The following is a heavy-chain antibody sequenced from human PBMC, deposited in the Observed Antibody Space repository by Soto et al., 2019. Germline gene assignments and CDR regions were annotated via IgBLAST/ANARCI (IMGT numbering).Heavy chain of an antibody. J-gene: IGHJ6*03. Sequence: SVKVSCKASGGTFSSYTVSWVRQAPGQGLEWMGRIIPILGIANYAQKFQGRVTITADKSTSTAYMELSSLRSEDTAVYYCARSSIAAAANYYYYYMDVWGKGTTVTVSS. CDR3: ARSSIAAAANYYYYYMDV. CDR1: GGTFSSYT. D-gene: IGHD6-13*01. CDR2: IIPILGIA. V-gene: IGHV1-69*02.